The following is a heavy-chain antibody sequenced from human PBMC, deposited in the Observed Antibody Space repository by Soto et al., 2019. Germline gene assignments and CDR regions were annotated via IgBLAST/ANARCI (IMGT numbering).Heavy chain of an antibody. CDR3: AKGRAAAGTNYFDY. V-gene: IGHV3-23*01. CDR1: GFTFSSYA. J-gene: IGHJ4*02. CDR2: ISGSGGST. Sequence: GGSLRLSCAASGFTFSSYAMSWVRQAPGKGLEWVSAISGSGGSTYYADSVKGRFTISRDNSKNTLYLQMNSLRAEDTAVHYCAKGRAAAGTNYFDYWGQGTLVTVSS. D-gene: IGHD6-13*01.